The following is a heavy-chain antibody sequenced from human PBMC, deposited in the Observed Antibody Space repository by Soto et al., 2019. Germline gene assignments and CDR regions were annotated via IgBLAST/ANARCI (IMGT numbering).Heavy chain of an antibody. CDR2: ISGSGGST. D-gene: IGHD3-10*01. V-gene: IGHV3-23*01. Sequence: PGGSLRLSCAASGFTFSSYAMSWVRQAPGKGLEWVSAISGSGGSTYYADSVKGRFTISRDNSKNTLYLQMNSLRAEDTAVYYCAKEGKDVDGYSYGAPLITMVRGVTPYYYGMDVWGQGTTVTVSS. CDR3: AKEGKDVDGYSYGAPLITMVRGVTPYYYGMDV. J-gene: IGHJ6*02. CDR1: GFTFSSYA.